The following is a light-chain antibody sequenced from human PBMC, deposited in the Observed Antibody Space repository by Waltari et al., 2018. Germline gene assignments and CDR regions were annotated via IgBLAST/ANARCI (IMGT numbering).Light chain of an antibody. Sequence: QSALTQPASVSGSPGQSITISCTGISSDLNGYNYVSWYQKYPGKATKFIIYEVSNRPSGVSNRFSGSKSGNPASLSISGLQAEDEADYYCTSYISGTTLVIFGGGTKLTVL. J-gene: IGLJ2*01. CDR3: TSYISGTTLVI. CDR1: SSDLNGYNY. V-gene: IGLV2-14*01. CDR2: EVS.